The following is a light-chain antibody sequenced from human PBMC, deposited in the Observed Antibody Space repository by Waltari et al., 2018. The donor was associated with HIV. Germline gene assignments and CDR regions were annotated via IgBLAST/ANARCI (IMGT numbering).Light chain of an antibody. CDR3: CSYAGSYPVV. V-gene: IGLV2-11*01. Sequence: QSALTQPRSVSGSPGQSVTISCTGTSSDVGGYNYVSWYQQNPGKAPHFMIYDVSKRPSGVPDRFSGSKSGNTASLTISGLQAEDEADYYCCSYAGSYPVVFGGGTKLTVL. CDR2: DVS. J-gene: IGLJ3*02. CDR1: SSDVGGYNY.